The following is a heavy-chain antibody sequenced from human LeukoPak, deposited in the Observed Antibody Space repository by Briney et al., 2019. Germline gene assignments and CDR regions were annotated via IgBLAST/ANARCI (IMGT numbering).Heavy chain of an antibody. Sequence: GGSLRLSCAASGFTVSSNYMSWVRQAPGKGLEWVSVIYSGGSTYYADSVKGRFTISRHNSKNTLYLQMNSLRAEDTAVYYCAKDLSGSYTSGTFDYWGQGTLVTVSS. J-gene: IGHJ4*02. V-gene: IGHV3-53*04. CDR1: GFTVSSNY. D-gene: IGHD1-26*01. CDR3: AKDLSGSYTSGTFDY. CDR2: IYSGGST.